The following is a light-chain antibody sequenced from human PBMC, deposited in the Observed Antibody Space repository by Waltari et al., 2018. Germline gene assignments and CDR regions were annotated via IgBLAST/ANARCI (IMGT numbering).Light chain of an antibody. CDR3: QQYGSSSWT. CDR2: GAS. J-gene: IGKJ1*01. V-gene: IGKV3-20*01. Sequence: VLTQSPGTLSLSPGERATRYCRARQSVSSSYLAWYQQKLGQAPRLLMYGASSRATGLPDRFSGSGSGTDFTLTISRLEPEDFAVYYCQQYGSSSWTFGQGTKVEIK. CDR1: QSVSSSY.